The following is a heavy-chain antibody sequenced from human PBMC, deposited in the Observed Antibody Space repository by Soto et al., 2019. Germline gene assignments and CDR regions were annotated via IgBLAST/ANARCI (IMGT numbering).Heavy chain of an antibody. J-gene: IGHJ4*02. CDR3: AKDVYGSGSYYDY. V-gene: IGHV3-23*01. CDR2: ISGSGGST. Sequence: EVQLLESGGGLVQPGGSLRLSCAASGFTFSSYAMSWVRQAPGKGLEWVSAISGSGGSTYYADSVKGRFTTSRDNSKNTLYLQMNSLRAEDTAVYYCAKDVYGSGSYYDYWGQGTLVTVSS. D-gene: IGHD3-10*01. CDR1: GFTFSSYA.